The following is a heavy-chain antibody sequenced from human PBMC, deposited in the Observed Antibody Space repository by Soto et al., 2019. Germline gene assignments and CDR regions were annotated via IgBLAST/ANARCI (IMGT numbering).Heavy chain of an antibody. CDR2: IYQNGHT. Sequence: SETLSLTCTVSGGSIKTDVWWSWLVRPPGKGLEWIGEIYQNGHTNYNPSLKSRATLSVDTARNQFSLTLTSVTAADTAMYYCARDAAMAGETDRFDYWGQGTLVTVSS. CDR1: GGSIKTDVW. D-gene: IGHD2-2*01. CDR3: ARDAAMAGETDRFDY. V-gene: IGHV4-4*02. J-gene: IGHJ4*02.